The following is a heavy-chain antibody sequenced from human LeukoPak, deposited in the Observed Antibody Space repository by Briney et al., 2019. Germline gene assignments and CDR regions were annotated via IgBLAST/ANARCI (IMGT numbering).Heavy chain of an antibody. V-gene: IGHV3-7*01. D-gene: IGHD2-8*01. Sequence: GGSLRLSCAASGLIFSRSWMSWVRQAPVRGLEWVADINEDGSEECYVDSVKGRFIISRDNAKNSLYLQMNSLRDDDTAIYYCARDPKNGALDYWGQGTLVTVSS. CDR3: ARDPKNGALDY. CDR2: INEDGSEE. J-gene: IGHJ4*02. CDR1: GLIFSRSW.